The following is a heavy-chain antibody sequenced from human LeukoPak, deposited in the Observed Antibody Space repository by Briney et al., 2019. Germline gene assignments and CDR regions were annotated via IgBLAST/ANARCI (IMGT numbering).Heavy chain of an antibody. V-gene: IGHV3-30*02. J-gene: IGHJ4*02. CDR2: IRYDGSNK. Sequence: GGSLRLFCAASGFTFSSYGMHWVRQAPGKGLEWVAFIRYDGSNKYYADSVKGRFTIPRDNSKNTLYLQMNSLRAEDTAVYYCAKDLCYGDQHDYWGQGTLVTVSS. CDR1: GFTFSSYG. CDR3: AKDLCYGDQHDY. D-gene: IGHD4-17*01.